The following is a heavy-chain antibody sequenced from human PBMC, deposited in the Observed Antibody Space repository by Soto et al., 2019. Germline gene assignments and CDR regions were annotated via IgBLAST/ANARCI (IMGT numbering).Heavy chain of an antibody. J-gene: IGHJ5*02. CDR1: GGSISSYY. CDR3: ARDGYGSGSYYPWFDP. Sequence: SETLSLRCTGSGGSISSYYWRWIRQPPGKGLEWIGYIYYSGSTNYNPSLKSRVTISVDTSKNQFSLKLSSVTAADTAVYYCARDGYGSGSYYPWFDPWGQGTLVTVSS. CDR2: IYYSGST. V-gene: IGHV4-59*01. D-gene: IGHD3-10*01.